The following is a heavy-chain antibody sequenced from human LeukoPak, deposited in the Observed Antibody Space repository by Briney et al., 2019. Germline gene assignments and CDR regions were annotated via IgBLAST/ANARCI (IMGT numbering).Heavy chain of an antibody. Sequence: GRSLRLSCAASGFTFSSYGMHWVRQAPGKGLEWVAVISYDGSNKYYADSVKGRFTISRDNSKNTLYLQMNSLRAEDTAVYYCARDPHMHDDPAAYVAKNWFDPWGQGTLVTVSS. V-gene: IGHV3-30*03. J-gene: IGHJ5*02. CDR3: ARDPHMHDDPAAYVAKNWFDP. CDR1: GFTFSSYG. CDR2: ISYDGSNK. D-gene: IGHD2-2*01.